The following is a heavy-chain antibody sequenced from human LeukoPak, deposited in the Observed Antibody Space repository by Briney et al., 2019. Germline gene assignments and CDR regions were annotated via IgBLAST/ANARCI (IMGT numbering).Heavy chain of an antibody. D-gene: IGHD1-1*01. V-gene: IGHV1-46*01. Sequence: ASVKVPCKASGYTFSSYGVNWVRQAPGQGLQWMGMINPRGGSTTYAQKFRGKVTMTRDTSTNTVCMELNSLKSEDTAVYSCARDYNGSYFDYWGQGTLVTVSS. CDR2: INPRGGST. CDR1: GYTFSSYG. J-gene: IGHJ4*02. CDR3: ARDYNGSYFDY.